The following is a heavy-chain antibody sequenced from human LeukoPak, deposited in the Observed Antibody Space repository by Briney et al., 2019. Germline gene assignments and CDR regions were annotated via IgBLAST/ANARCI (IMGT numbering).Heavy chain of an antibody. J-gene: IGHJ3*02. CDR2: IYTSGST. D-gene: IGHD6-19*01. V-gene: IGHV4-4*07. CDR3: ARGDSSGWEHAFDI. CDR1: GGSISSYY. Sequence: SETLSLTCTVSGGSISSYYWSWIRQPAGKGLEWIGRIYTSGSTNYNPSLKSRVTMSVDTSKNQFSLKLSSVTAADTAVYYCARGDSSGWEHAFDIWGQGTMVTVSS.